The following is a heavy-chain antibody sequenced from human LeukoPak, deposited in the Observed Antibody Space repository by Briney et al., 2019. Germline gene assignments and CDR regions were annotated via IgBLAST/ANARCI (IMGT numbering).Heavy chain of an antibody. CDR2: INQDGSEK. V-gene: IGHV3-7*01. D-gene: IGHD1-26*01. CDR3: ARDKIVGASYFDY. CDR1: GLTFRTYW. J-gene: IGHJ4*02. Sequence: GSLRLSCAASGLTFRTYWMSWVRQAPGKGLEWVANINQDGSEKYYVGSVKGRFTISRDNAKNSLYLQMNSLRVEDTAVYYCARDKIVGASYFDYWGQGTLATVSS.